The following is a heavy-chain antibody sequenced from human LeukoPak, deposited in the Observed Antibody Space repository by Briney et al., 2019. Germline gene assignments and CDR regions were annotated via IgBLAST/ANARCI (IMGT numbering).Heavy chain of an antibody. J-gene: IGHJ6*02. Sequence: KAGGSLRLSCAASGFIVSSNYMNWVRQAPGKGLEWVSSISSSSSYIYYADSVKGRFTISRDNAKNSLHLQMNSLRAEDTAVYYCARNGWLVLEAGMDVWGQGTTVTVSS. D-gene: IGHD6-19*01. CDR1: GFIVSSNY. V-gene: IGHV3-21*01. CDR3: ARNGWLVLEAGMDV. CDR2: ISSSSSYI.